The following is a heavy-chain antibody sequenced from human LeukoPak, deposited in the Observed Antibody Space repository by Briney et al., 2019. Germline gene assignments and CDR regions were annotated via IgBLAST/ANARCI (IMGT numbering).Heavy chain of an antibody. V-gene: IGHV4-59*01. D-gene: IGHD3-10*01. CDR3: AREYYYGSGSAIAI. CDR1: GGSISSYY. Sequence: SQTLSLTCTVSGGSISSYYWSWIRQPPGKGLEWIGYIYYSGSTNYNPSLKSRVTISVDTSKNQFSLKLSSVTAADTAVYYCAREYYYGSGSAIAIWGQGTLVTVSS. CDR2: IYYSGST. J-gene: IGHJ4*02.